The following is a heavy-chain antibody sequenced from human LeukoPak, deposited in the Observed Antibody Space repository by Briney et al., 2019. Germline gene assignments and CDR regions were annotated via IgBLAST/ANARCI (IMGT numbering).Heavy chain of an antibody. CDR2: IYYSGST. V-gene: IGHV4-59*08. CDR3: ARQFRSRTNWFDP. CDR1: GGSISSYY. Sequence: PSETLSLTCTVSGGSISSYYWSWIRQPPGKGLEWIGYIYYSGSTNYNPSLKSRDTISVDTSKNQFSLKLSSVTAADTAVYYCARQFRSRTNWFDPWGQGTLVTVSS. J-gene: IGHJ5*02. D-gene: IGHD1-14*01.